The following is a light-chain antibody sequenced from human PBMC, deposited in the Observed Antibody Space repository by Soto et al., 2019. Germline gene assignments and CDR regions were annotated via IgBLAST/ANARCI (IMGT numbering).Light chain of an antibody. CDR2: WAS. V-gene: IGKV4-1*01. CDR1: QSVLYSSNNNNY. Sequence: DIVMTQSPDSLTVSLGERATINCKSSQSVLYSSNNNNYLAWYQQKPGQPPKLLFYWASTRESGVPDRFSGSGSGTDFTLTISSLQSEDYAIYYCHQYDSWPPYTFGQGTKVDI. CDR3: HQYDSWPPYT. J-gene: IGKJ2*01.